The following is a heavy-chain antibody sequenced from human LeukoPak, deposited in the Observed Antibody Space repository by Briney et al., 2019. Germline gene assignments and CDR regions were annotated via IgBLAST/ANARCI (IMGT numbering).Heavy chain of an antibody. CDR3: ARHYRVTMIVVAPRSRYFDY. CDR2: IYYSGST. J-gene: IGHJ4*02. CDR1: GGSISSYY. V-gene: IGHV4-59*08. D-gene: IGHD3-22*01. Sequence: SETLSLTCTVSGGSISSYYWSWIRQPPGKGLEWIGYIYYSGSTNYNPSLKSRVTISVGTSKNQFSLKLSSVTAADTAVYYCARHYRVTMIVVAPRSRYFDYWGQGTLVTVSS.